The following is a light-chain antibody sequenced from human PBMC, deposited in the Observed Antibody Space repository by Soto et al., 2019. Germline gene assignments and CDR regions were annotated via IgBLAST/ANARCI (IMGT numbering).Light chain of an antibody. CDR3: SSYTSSTPV. CDR1: SSDVGTYNH. Sequence: QSALTQPASVSGSPGQSITISCTGTSSDVGTYNHVSWYQQHPGKAPKLMIYDVSDRPSGVSNRFSGSKSGNTASLTISGLQAEDEADYYCSSYTSSTPVFGKGTKVTVL. V-gene: IGLV2-14*01. J-gene: IGLJ1*01. CDR2: DVS.